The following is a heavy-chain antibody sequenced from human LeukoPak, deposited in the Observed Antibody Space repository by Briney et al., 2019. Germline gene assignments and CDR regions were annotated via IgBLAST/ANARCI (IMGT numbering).Heavy chain of an antibody. CDR3: ARQRDTSALFYNYYYMDV. J-gene: IGHJ6*03. V-gene: IGHV4-30-4*08. Sequence: SQTLSLTCAVSGGSISSGDYYCSWIRQPPGKGLEWVGYVYYSGSTYYNPSLKSRVTISIDTSKKQLSLKLSSVAAADTAVYYCARQRDTSALFYNYYYMDVWGKGTTVTVSS. D-gene: IGHD2-2*01. CDR2: VYYSGST. CDR1: GGSISSGDYY.